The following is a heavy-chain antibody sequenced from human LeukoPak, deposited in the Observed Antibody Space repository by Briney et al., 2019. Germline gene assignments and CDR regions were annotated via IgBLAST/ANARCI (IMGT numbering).Heavy chain of an antibody. CDR1: GFTVRSNY. CDR3: ASFQKQV. V-gene: IGHV3-53*01. CDR2: LYSGGST. J-gene: IGHJ4*02. Sequence: GGSLRLSCAASGFTVRSNYMTWVRQAPGKGLEWVSALYSGGSTYYSDSVKGRFTISRDNSKNTLYLQMNSLRADDTAVYYCASFQKQVWGQGTLVAVSS.